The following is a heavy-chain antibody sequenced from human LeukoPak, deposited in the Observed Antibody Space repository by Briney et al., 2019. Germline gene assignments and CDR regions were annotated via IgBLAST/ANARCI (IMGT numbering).Heavy chain of an antibody. CDR1: GYIFRTSW. CDR3: ARHGEGILGAFDI. Sequence: GESLEISCKASGYIFRTSWIAWVRQLPGKGPESMGIIYPDDSDTRYGPSYQGQVTISADKSISTAYLQWSSLKASDTAMYYCARHGEGILGAFDIWGQGTMVTVSS. CDR2: IYPDDSDT. D-gene: IGHD7-27*01. V-gene: IGHV5-51*01. J-gene: IGHJ3*02.